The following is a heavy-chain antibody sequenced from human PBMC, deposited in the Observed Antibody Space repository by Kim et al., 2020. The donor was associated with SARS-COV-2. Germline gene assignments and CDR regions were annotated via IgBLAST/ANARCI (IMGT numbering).Heavy chain of an antibody. CDR1: GFTFSDHW. Sequence: GGSLRLSCVASGFTFSDHWMTWVRQAPGKGLERVATIKQDGSEKFYVDSVKGRFIISRDNGKNSMYLQMNSVRAEDTAVYYCARVDPPGWELSSWGGQGTLLTVSS. J-gene: IGHJ4*02. V-gene: IGHV3-7*01. CDR2: IKQDGSEK. CDR3: ARVDPPGWELSSW. D-gene: IGHD3-10*01.